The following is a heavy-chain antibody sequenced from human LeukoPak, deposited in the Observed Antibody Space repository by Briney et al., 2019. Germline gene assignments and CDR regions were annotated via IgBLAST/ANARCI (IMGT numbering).Heavy chain of an antibody. CDR1: GFTSDDYA. CDR2: ISWNSGSI. CDR3: AKEGVYSSGWYYFDY. V-gene: IGHV3-9*02. Sequence: GRSLRLSCAASGFTSDDYAMHWVRQAPGKGLEWVSGISWNSGSIGYADSVKGRFTISRDNAKNSLYLQMNSLRAEDTALYYCAKEGVYSSGWYYFDYWGQGTLDTVSS. J-gene: IGHJ4*02. D-gene: IGHD6-19*01.